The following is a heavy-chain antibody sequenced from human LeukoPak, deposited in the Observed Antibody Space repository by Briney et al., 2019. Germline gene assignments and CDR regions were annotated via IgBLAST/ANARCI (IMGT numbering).Heavy chain of an antibody. V-gene: IGHV4-59*08. CDR2: IYYSGST. CDR1: GGSISSYY. D-gene: IGHD2-15*01. CDR3: ARRYCSGGSCPWGFDS. J-gene: IGHJ4*02. Sequence: SETLSLTCTVSGGSISSYYWSWIRQPPGKGLEWIGYIYYSGSTNYKPSLKSRVTISVDTSKKYFSLKLNSVTAADTAVYYCARRYCSGGSCPWGFDSWGQGTLVTVSS.